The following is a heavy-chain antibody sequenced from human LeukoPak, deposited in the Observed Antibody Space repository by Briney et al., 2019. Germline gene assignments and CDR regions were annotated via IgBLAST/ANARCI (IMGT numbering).Heavy chain of an antibody. CDR2: INPNSGGT. V-gene: IGHV1-2*02. CDR1: GYTFTGYY. J-gene: IGHJ3*02. Sequence: PGGSLRLSCAASGYTFTGYYMHWVRQAPGQGLEWMGWINPNSGGTNYAQKFQGRVTMTRDTSISTAYMELSRLRSDDTAVYYCATAGGYEPAFDIWGQGTMVTVSS. CDR3: ATAGGYEPAFDI. D-gene: IGHD5-12*01.